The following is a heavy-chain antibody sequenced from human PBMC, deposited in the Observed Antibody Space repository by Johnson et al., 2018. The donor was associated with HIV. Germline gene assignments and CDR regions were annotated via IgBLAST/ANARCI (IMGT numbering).Heavy chain of an antibody. CDR1: GFTFSSYG. CDR3: ANALILDAFNI. D-gene: IGHD2-21*01. J-gene: IGHJ3*02. CDR2: IRYEGSNK. Sequence: QVQLVESGGGVVQPGGSLRLSCAASGFTFSSYGMHWVRKAPGKGLEWVAFIRYEGSNKYYAESVKGRFTISRDNSKNTLYLQMNSLRADDTAVYYCANALILDAFNIWGQGTMVTVSA. V-gene: IGHV3-30*02.